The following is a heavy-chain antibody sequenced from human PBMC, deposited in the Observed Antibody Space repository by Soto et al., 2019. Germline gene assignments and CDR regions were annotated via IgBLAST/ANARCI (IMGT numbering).Heavy chain of an antibody. J-gene: IGHJ1*01. CDR1: GGTFSSYA. D-gene: IGHD3-22*01. Sequence: SVKVSCKASGGTFSSYAISWVRQAPGQGLEWMGGIIPIFGTANYAQKFQGRVTITADESTSTAYMELSSLRSEDTAVYYCASVNYYDSSGPAEYFQHWGQGTLVTVSS. V-gene: IGHV1-69*13. CDR3: ASVNYYDSSGPAEYFQH. CDR2: IIPIFGTA.